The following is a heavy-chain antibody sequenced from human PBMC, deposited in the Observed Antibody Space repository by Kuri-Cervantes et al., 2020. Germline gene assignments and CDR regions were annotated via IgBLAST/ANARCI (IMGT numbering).Heavy chain of an antibody. CDR3: ARVSKILGNQH. D-gene: IGHD3-3*01. CDR1: GGSFSGYY. CDR2: INHSGSS. Sequence: SQTLSLTCAIYGGSFSGYYWSWIRQPPGKGLEWIGEINHSGSSNYNPSLKIRVTISVDTSKNQFSLKVSSVTAADTAVYYCARVSKILGNQHWGQGTLVTVSS. V-gene: IGHV4-34*01. J-gene: IGHJ1*01.